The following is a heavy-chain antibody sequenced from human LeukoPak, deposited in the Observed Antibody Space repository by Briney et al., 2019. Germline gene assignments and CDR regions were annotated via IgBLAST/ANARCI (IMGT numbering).Heavy chain of an antibody. CDR3: AGVSSSRSGEFDY. CDR2: IIPIFGTA. J-gene: IGHJ4*02. Sequence: ASVKVSCKASGGTFSSYAISWVRQAPGQGLEWMGGIIPIFGTANYAQKFQGRVTITADESTGTAYMELSSLRSEDTAVYYCAGVSSSRSGEFDYWGQGTLVTVSS. V-gene: IGHV1-69*13. D-gene: IGHD6-6*01. CDR1: GGTFSSYA.